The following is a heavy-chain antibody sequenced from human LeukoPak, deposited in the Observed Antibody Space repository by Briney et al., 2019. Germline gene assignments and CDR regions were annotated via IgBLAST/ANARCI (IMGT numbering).Heavy chain of an antibody. CDR2: INPNSGGT. CDR1: GYTFTGYY. CDR3: AKTGDHEY. V-gene: IGHV1-2*02. Sequence: ASVKVSCKASGYTFTGYYMHWVRQAPGQGLEWMGWINPNSGGTNYAQKFQGRVTITADKSTSTAYMELSSLRSEGTAVYYCAKTGDHEYWGQGTLVTVSS. D-gene: IGHD2-21*02. J-gene: IGHJ4*02.